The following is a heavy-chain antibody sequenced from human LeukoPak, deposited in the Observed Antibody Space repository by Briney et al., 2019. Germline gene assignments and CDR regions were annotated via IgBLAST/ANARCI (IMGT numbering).Heavy chain of an antibody. CDR3: ATGYCSSTSCQADY. CDR1: GYTFTSYG. CDR2: IIPIFGTA. Sequence: GASVKVSCRASGYTFTSYGISWVRQAPGQGLEWMGGIIPIFGTANYAQKFQGRVTITADESTSTAYMELSSLRSEDTAAYYCATGYCSSTSCQADYWGQGTLVTVSS. J-gene: IGHJ4*02. D-gene: IGHD2-2*01. V-gene: IGHV1-69*13.